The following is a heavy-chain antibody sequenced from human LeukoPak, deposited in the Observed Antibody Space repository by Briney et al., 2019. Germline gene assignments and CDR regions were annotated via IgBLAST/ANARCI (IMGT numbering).Heavy chain of an antibody. J-gene: IGHJ4*02. CDR3: ARDPGRSSDY. Sequence: GGSLRLSCAASGFTFSHYSMHWVRQAPGKGLEYVSAINSNGDDTYYVNSVKGRFTISRDNSKNTLYLQMGSLRAEDMAVYYCARDPGRSSDYWGQGTLVTVS. CDR1: GFTFSHYS. D-gene: IGHD1-26*01. CDR2: INSNGDDT. V-gene: IGHV3-64*01.